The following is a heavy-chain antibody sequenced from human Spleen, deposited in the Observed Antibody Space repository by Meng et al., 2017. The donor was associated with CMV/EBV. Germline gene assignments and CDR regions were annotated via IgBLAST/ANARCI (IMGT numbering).Heavy chain of an antibody. Sequence: GESLKISCAPSGFTFSNYWMSWVRQAPGKGLEWVANIKQDGSEKFHVDSVKGRFTISRDNAKNSLYLQMNSLRAEDTAVYYCARDLRFLENYYYLGMDVWGLGTTVTVSS. CDR2: IKQDGSEK. CDR1: GFTFSNYW. CDR3: ARDLRFLENYYYLGMDV. D-gene: IGHD3-3*01. V-gene: IGHV3-7*01. J-gene: IGHJ6*02.